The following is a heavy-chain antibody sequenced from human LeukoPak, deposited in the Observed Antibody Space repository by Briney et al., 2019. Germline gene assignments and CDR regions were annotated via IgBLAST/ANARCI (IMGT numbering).Heavy chain of an antibody. CDR3: ASIRIAAAGTVSYFDY. Sequence: SETLSLTCTVSDYSISNGYYWSWIRQPPGKGLEWIGYIYYSGSTNYNPSLKSRVTISVDTSKNRFSLKLSSVTAADTAVYYCASIRIAAAGTVSYFDYWGQGTLVTVSS. D-gene: IGHD6-13*01. CDR2: IYYSGST. J-gene: IGHJ4*02. V-gene: IGHV4-59*01. CDR1: DYSISNGYY.